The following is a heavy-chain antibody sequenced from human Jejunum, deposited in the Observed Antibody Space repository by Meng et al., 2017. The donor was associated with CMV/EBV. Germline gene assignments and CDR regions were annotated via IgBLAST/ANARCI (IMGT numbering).Heavy chain of an antibody. CDR2: IYYGGSA. CDR3: VRRYLD. Sequence: LSLTCTVSSGSFSSNSYYWGWIRQPPGKGLEWIGTIYYGGSAYYNPSLKSRVTISVDTSKNQFSLKLTSVTAADTAVYYCVRRYLDWGRGTLVTVSS. J-gene: IGHJ4*02. D-gene: IGHD3-16*02. V-gene: IGHV4-39*01. CDR1: SGSFSSNSYY.